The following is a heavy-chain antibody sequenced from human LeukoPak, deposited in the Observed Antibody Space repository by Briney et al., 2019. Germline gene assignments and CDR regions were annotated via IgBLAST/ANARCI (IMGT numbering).Heavy chain of an antibody. CDR1: GFTFSRHG. V-gene: IGHV3-30*02. Sequence: PGGSLRLSCAASGFTFSRHGMHWVRQAPGKGLEWVAFMRYDGSNKYYADSVKGQFTISRDNSKNTLYLHMNSLRAEDTAVYYCVKTAPRSIQVWDYWGQGTLVTVSS. D-gene: IGHD5-18*01. CDR2: MRYDGSNK. CDR3: VKTAPRSIQVWDY. J-gene: IGHJ4*02.